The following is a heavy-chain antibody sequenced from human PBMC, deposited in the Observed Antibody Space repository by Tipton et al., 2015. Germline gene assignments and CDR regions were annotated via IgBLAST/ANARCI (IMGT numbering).Heavy chain of an antibody. D-gene: IGHD5-18*01. CDR2: MNPKSGNT. CDR3: ARVGRVQLWSLGWDPYSMDV. CDR1: GYTFTSYD. J-gene: IGHJ6*02. V-gene: IGHV1-8*01. Sequence: QSGAEVKKPGASVKVSCKASGYTFTSYDINWVRQATGQGLEWMGWMNPKSGNTDYAQKFQGRVTMTRDTSISTAYMELSSLRSEDTAVYYCARVGRVQLWSLGWDPYSMDVWGQGTTVTVSS.